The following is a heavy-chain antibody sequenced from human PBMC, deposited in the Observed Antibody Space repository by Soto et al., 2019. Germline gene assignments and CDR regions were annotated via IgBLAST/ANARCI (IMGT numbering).Heavy chain of an antibody. Sequence: GGSLRLSCAASGFTFSSYAMHWVRQAPGKGLEWVAVISYDGSNKYYADSVKGRFTISRDNSKNTLYLQMNSLRAEDTAVYYCARDRSSVFDYWGQGTLVTVSS. CDR3: ARDRSSVFDY. CDR1: GFTFSSYA. J-gene: IGHJ4*02. V-gene: IGHV3-30-3*01. D-gene: IGHD3-16*02. CDR2: ISYDGSNK.